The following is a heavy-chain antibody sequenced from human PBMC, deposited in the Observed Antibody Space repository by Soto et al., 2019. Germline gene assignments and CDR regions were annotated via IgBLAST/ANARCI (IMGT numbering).Heavy chain of an antibody. D-gene: IGHD2-21*01. Sequence: QVQLVQSGAEVKKPGSSVKVSCKDSGGTFSTYSMFWVRQAPGQGLEWMGRIIPMLGVRNFVQRFQDRVTITADKSTATVHMELSSLRSEDTALYYCTIGSWSGEVFDIWGQGTMVTVSS. V-gene: IGHV1-69*02. CDR3: TIGSWSGEVFDI. CDR2: IIPMLGVR. J-gene: IGHJ3*02. CDR1: GGTFSTYS.